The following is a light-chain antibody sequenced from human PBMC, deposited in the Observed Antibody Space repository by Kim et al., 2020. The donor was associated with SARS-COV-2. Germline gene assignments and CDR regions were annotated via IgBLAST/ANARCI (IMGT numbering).Light chain of an antibody. V-gene: IGLV3-19*01. CDR1: SLRSYY. J-gene: IGLJ2*01. CDR3: NSRGSNDNVL. Sequence: SSELTQDPAVSVALGQTVRITCQGDSLRSYYATWYQQKPGQAPIVVIYGKNNRPSGIPDRFSGSSSGDTASLTITGTQAGGKADYYCNSRGSNDNVLFG. CDR2: GKN.